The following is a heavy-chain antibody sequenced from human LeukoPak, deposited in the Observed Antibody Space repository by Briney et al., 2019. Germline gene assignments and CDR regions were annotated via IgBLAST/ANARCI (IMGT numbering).Heavy chain of an antibody. CDR1: GFTFSSYS. V-gene: IGHV3-21*01. D-gene: IGHD3-16*02. Sequence: PGGSLRLSCAASGFTFSSYSMNWVRQAPGKGLEWVSSISSSSSYIYYADPVKGRFTISRDNAKNSLYLQMNSLRAEDTAVYYCARDAAPEDDYDYVWGSYRYKGYFDYWGQGTLVTVSS. J-gene: IGHJ4*02. CDR2: ISSSSSYI. CDR3: ARDAAPEDDYDYVWGSYRYKGYFDY.